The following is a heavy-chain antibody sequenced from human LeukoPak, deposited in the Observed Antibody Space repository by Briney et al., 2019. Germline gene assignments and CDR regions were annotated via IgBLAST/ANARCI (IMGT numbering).Heavy chain of an antibody. CDR1: GYTFTSYG. D-gene: IGHD3-22*01. Sequence: ASVKVSCKASGYTFTSYGISWVRQAPGQGLEWMGWISAYNGNTNYAQKLQGRVTMTTDTSTSTAYMELRSLRSDDTAVYYCARENAVWEPSWLLPYFDYWGQGTLVTVSS. CDR2: ISAYNGNT. J-gene: IGHJ4*02. CDR3: ARENAVWEPSWLLPYFDY. V-gene: IGHV1-18*01.